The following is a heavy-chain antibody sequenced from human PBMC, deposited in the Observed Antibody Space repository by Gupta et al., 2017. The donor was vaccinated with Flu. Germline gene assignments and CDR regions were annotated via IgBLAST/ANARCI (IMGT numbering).Heavy chain of an antibody. CDR1: GFTFSPYA. J-gene: IGHJ4*02. CDR3: AKTSLDSWAGFADS. CDR2: ISMGSGGTS. Sequence: EVQLLESGGGLVQPGGSLRVSCVASGFTFSPYAMGWVRQAPGKGLEWVSVISMGSGGTSNYADSVKGRFTISRDNSQNTLYLQMNSLRVGDTAIYYCAKTSLDSWAGFADSWGQGTLVTVSS. V-gene: IGHV3-23*01. D-gene: IGHD3-3*01.